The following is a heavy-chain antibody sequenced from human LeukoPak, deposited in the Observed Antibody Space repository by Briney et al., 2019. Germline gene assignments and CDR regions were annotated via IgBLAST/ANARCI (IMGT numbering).Heavy chain of an antibody. CDR2: IYYSGST. CDR1: GGSISSYY. D-gene: IGHD3-10*01. J-gene: IGHJ3*02. CDR3: ARDLGDDAFDI. V-gene: IGHV4-59*01. Sequence: SETLSLTCTVSGGSISSYYWSWIRQPPGKGLEWIGYIYYSGSTNYNPSLKSRVTISVDTSKNQFSLKLSSVTAAYTAVYYCARDLGDDAFDIWGQGTMVTVSS.